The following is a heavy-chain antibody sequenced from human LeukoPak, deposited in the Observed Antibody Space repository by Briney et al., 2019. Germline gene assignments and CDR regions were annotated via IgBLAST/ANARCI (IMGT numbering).Heavy chain of an antibody. J-gene: IGHJ4*02. CDR1: GFTFSNYA. D-gene: IGHD2-15*01. CDR2: VYDRNTDT. CDR3: AGRVVVAGAARYFGS. Sequence: AGTLRLTCSASGFTFSNYALSWLRQAQGHGLKWGSTVYDRNTDTAYAGPGRGRITISRDNSRNSLDLKMHSPRAEDMAVYLCAGRVVVAGAARYFGSWGQGTLVTVSS. V-gene: IGHV3-23*05.